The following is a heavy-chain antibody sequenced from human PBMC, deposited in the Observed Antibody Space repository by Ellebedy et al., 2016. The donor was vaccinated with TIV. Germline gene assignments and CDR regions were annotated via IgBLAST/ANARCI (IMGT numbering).Heavy chain of an antibody. D-gene: IGHD3-16*01. CDR1: GFTFGDYT. J-gene: IGHJ6*02. CDR3: TTNGGFYGVDG. Sequence: GESLKISCTASGFTFGDYTMSWFRQAPGKGLAWVGFIRDKAHGGAPEYAASVKGRFTISRDDSKSIAHLQMNSLKTEDTAVYYCTTNGGFYGVDGWGQGTTVTVSS. CDR2: IRDKAHGGAP. V-gene: IGHV3-49*03.